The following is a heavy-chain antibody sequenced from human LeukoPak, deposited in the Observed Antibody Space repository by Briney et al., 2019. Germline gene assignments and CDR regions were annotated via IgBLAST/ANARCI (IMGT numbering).Heavy chain of an antibody. Sequence: ASVKVSCNASGYTFTSYGISWVRQAPGQGLEWMGWISAYNGNTNYAQKLQGRVTMTTDTSASTAYMGLRSLRSDDTAVYYCARGMGCSSTSCPPPKYNWFDPWGQGTLVTVSS. CDR1: GYTFTSYG. J-gene: IGHJ5*02. D-gene: IGHD2-2*01. V-gene: IGHV1-18*01. CDR2: ISAYNGNT. CDR3: ARGMGCSSTSCPPPKYNWFDP.